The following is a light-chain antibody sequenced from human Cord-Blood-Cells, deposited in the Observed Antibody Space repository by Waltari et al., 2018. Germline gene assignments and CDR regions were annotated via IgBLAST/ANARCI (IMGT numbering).Light chain of an antibody. J-gene: IGLJ3*02. Sequence: QYVLTQPPSVSGAPGQRVTISCTGRSSNIGAGYDVHWYQQLPGTAPKLLIYGNSNRPSGVPDRFSCSKSGTSASLAITGLQAEDEADYYCQSYDSSLSGSVFGGGTKLTVL. CDR2: GNS. CDR1: SSNIGAGYD. V-gene: IGLV1-40*01. CDR3: QSYDSSLSGSV.